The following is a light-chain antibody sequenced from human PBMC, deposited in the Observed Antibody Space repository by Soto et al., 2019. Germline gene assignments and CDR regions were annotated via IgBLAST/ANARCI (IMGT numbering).Light chain of an antibody. CDR3: QQYNNWPLT. CDR1: QSISRN. J-gene: IGKJ1*01. Sequence: EIVMTQSPATLSVSPGKRATLSCRASQSISRNLAWYQQKPGQAPRLLIYAASTRATGLPARFSGSGSGTEFTLTISSLQSEDFAVYSCQQYNNWPLTFGQGTKVEVK. V-gene: IGKV3-15*01. CDR2: AAS.